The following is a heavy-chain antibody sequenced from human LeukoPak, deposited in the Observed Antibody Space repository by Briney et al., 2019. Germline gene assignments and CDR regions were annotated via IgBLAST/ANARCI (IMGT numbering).Heavy chain of an antibody. J-gene: IGHJ4*02. CDR1: GYTFTGYY. CDR2: INPNSGDT. V-gene: IGHV1-2*02. CDR3: ARLLSDGYSPFDS. D-gene: IGHD5-24*01. Sequence: ASVKVSCKASGYTFTGYYMHWVRQAPGQGLEWMGWINPNSGDTNYAQKFQGRVTMTRDTSISTAYMELSSLRSDDTAVYYCARLLSDGYSPFDSWGQGTLVTVSS.